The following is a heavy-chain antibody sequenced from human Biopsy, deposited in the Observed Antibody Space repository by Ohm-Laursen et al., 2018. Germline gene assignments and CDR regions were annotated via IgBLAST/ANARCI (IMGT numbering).Heavy chain of an antibody. CDR1: GYTFTSYE. Sequence: GASVKVSCKTSGYTFTSYEINWVRQATGQGLEWMGWMNPDSGSTGYAQNFQGRVTMTRNTSISTAYVELSSLRSEDTAVYFCARADPPLFYYGSGSSNWFDPWGQGTLVTVSS. CDR2: MNPDSGST. V-gene: IGHV1-8*01. J-gene: IGHJ5*02. CDR3: ARADPPLFYYGSGSSNWFDP. D-gene: IGHD3-10*01.